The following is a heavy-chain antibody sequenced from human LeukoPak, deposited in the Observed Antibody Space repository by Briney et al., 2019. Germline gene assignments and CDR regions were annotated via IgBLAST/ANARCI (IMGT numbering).Heavy chain of an antibody. V-gene: IGHV3-30*02. Sequence: GGSLRLSCAASGFTFSSYGMHWVRQAPGKGLEWVAFIWYDGSNKYYADSVKGRFTISRDNSKNTLYLQMNSLRAEDTAVYYCAKDAYGSGSTQDYWGQGTLVTVSS. J-gene: IGHJ4*02. D-gene: IGHD3-10*01. CDR2: IWYDGSNK. CDR3: AKDAYGSGSTQDY. CDR1: GFTFSSYG.